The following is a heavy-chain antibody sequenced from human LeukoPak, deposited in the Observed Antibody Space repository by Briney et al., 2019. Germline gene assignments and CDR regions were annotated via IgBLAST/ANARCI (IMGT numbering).Heavy chain of an antibody. CDR2: IKEDGTEK. J-gene: IGHJ4*02. CDR3: ARGPGCTSFSCPYYFDY. Sequence: GGSLRLSCAASGFTFSDYWMTWVRHAPGKGLEWVANIKEDGTEKYYVDSVKGRFTLSRDNAENSLFLQMSSLRAEDTAVYYCARGPGCTSFSCPYYFDYWGQGTVVTVSS. CDR1: GFTFSDYW. V-gene: IGHV3-7*03. D-gene: IGHD2-2*01.